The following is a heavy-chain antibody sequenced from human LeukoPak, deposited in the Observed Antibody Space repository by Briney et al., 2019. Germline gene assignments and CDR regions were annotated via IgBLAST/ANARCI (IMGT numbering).Heavy chain of an antibody. Sequence: PSETLSLTCTVSGGSISSGSYYWSWIRQPAGKGLEWIGRIYTSGSTNYNPSLKSRVTISVDTSKNQFSLKLSSVTAADTAVYYCARDGSSGWYGRIPPPNWFDPWGQGTLVTVSS. V-gene: IGHV4-61*02. CDR3: ARDGSSGWYGRIPPPNWFDP. CDR2: IYTSGST. D-gene: IGHD6-19*01. J-gene: IGHJ5*02. CDR1: GGSISSGSYY.